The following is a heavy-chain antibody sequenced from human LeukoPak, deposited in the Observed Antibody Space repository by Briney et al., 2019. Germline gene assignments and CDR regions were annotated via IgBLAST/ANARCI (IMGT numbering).Heavy chain of an antibody. CDR1: GYSISSGYY. CDR3: ARDGGNSVVRWSDP. J-gene: IGHJ5*02. Sequence: SETLSLTCTVSGYSISSGYYWGWIRQPPGKGLEWIGSIYHSGSTYYNPSLKSRVTISVDTSKNQFSLKLSSVTAADTAVYYCARDGGNSVVRWSDPWGQGTLVTVSS. D-gene: IGHD4-23*01. CDR2: IYHSGST. V-gene: IGHV4-38-2*02.